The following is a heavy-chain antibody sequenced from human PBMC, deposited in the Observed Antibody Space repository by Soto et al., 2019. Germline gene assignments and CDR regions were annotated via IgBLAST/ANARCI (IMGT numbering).Heavy chain of an antibody. Sequence: PSETLSLTCPVSGGSIRYIGYCWSWIRQPPGNGLGWIGYSYYSGSTCCNSTLKRRVTIPVDTSESRFSLSVSSVTAADTAMYCCARAEGATMYPGNNWSDPWGQGTLVTAAS. CDR1: GGSIRYIGYC. CDR3: ARAEGATMYPGNNWSDP. CDR2: SYYSGST. D-gene: IGHD5-12*01. J-gene: IGHJ5*02. V-gene: IGHV4-30-4*01.